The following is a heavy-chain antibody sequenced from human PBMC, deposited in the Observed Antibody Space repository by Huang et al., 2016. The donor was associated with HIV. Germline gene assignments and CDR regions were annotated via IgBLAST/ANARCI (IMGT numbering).Heavy chain of an antibody. CDR1: GYTFNNYG. J-gene: IGHJ6*02. CDR2: ISADSGNP. V-gene: IGHV1-18*04. Sequence: QVHLVQSRGELKKPGASVKVSCKTSGYTFNNYGIGWVRQAPGQGLEWMGWISADSGNPNYAQKFQGILTLTTDTSTRPVYMDLRSLRSDNTAVYYCATDTRAYYYGSGTNGMDVWGQGTTVIVSS. CDR3: ATDTRAYYYGSGTNGMDV. D-gene: IGHD3-10*01.